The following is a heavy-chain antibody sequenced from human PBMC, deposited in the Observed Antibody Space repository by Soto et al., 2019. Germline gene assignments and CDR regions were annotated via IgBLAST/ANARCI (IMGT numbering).Heavy chain of an antibody. CDR3: TRDASRDSSARGWFDP. CDR1: GFTFRSFT. J-gene: IGHJ5*02. CDR2: ISSNSAYI. D-gene: IGHD6-13*01. V-gene: IGHV3-21*01. Sequence: GGSLRRSCAASGFTFRSFTMNWVRQAPGKGLEWVSTISSNSAYIYYTDALRGRFTISRDNAKNSLHLQMNSLRAEDTAVYYCTRDASRDSSARGWFDPWGPGTLVTVSS.